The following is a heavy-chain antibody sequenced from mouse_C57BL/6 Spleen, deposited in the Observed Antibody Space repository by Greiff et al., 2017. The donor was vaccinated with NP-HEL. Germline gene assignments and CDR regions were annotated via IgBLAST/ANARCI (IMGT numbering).Heavy chain of an antibody. Sequence: VQLQQPGAELVKPGASVKLSCKASGYTFTSYWMHWVKQRPGQGLEWIGMIHPNSGSTNYNEKFKSKATLTVDKSSSTAYMQLSSLTSEDSAVYYCARYDYDDWYFEVWGTGTTVTVSS. CDR3: ARYDYDDWYFEV. CDR2: IHPNSGST. V-gene: IGHV1-64*01. D-gene: IGHD2-4*01. CDR1: GYTFTSYW. J-gene: IGHJ1*03.